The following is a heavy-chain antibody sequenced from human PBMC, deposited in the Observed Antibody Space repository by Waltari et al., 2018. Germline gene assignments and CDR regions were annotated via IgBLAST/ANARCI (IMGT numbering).Heavy chain of an antibody. CDR3: ARDPGDFWSASHYMDV. D-gene: IGHD3-3*01. J-gene: IGHJ6*03. CDR1: GFTFSSYW. V-gene: IGHV3-7*01. Sequence: EVQLVESGGGLVQPGGSLRLSCAASGFTFSSYWMSWVRQAPGKGLEWVANIKQDGSEKYYVDSGKGRFTISRDNAKNSLYLQMNSLRAEDTAVYYCARDPGDFWSASHYMDVWGKGTTVTVSS. CDR2: IKQDGSEK.